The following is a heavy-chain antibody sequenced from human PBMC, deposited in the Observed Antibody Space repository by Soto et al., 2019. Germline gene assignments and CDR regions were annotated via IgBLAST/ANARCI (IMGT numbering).Heavy chain of an antibody. D-gene: IGHD3-10*01. CDR2: IYYSGNT. CDR1: GGSITSDY. V-gene: IGHV4-59*01. J-gene: IGHJ4*02. CDR3: ASLSYRRGFEY. Sequence: QVQLQQSGPGLVKPSETLSLTCTVSGGSITSDYWSWVRQPPGKGLEWIGFIYYSGNTNYNPSLKSRVTISVDTSKNQFSLKLSFVTAADTAVYYCASLSYRRGFEYWGQGTRVSVSS.